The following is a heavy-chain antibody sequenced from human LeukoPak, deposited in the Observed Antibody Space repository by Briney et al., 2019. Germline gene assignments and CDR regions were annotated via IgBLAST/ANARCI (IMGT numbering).Heavy chain of an antibody. Sequence: GGSLRLSCAASGFTFSTHNMNWVRQAPGKGLEWVSSISSSSSYIYYADSVKGRFTISRDNAKNSLYLQMNSLRAEDTAVYYCAPSGSYDYWGQGTLVTVSS. CDR3: APSGSYDY. J-gene: IGHJ4*02. D-gene: IGHD1-26*01. CDR2: ISSSSSYI. CDR1: GFTFSTHN. V-gene: IGHV3-21*01.